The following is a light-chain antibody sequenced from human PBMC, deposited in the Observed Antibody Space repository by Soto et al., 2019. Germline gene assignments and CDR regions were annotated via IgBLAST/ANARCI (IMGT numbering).Light chain of an antibody. J-gene: IGLJ1*01. CDR2: EVT. V-gene: IGLV2-14*03. CDR1: SSDVGGYNY. Sequence: QPALTQPASVSGSPGQSITISCTGTSSDVGGYNYVSWYQQHPGKAPKLMIFEVTNRPSGISNRFSGSRSGNTASLTISDLQAEDEAEYYCNSYTGSNTFVFGTGTKLTVL. CDR3: NSYTGSNTFV.